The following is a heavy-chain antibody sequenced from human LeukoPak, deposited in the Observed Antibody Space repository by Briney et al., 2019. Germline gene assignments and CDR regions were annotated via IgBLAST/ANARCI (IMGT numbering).Heavy chain of an antibody. CDR3: ARGHWGLDY. D-gene: IGHD7-27*01. J-gene: IGHJ4*02. CDR2: LSNRGSDI. CDR1: GFTFSDHY. V-gene: IGHV3-11*01. Sequence: GGSLRLSCAVSGFTFSDHYMTWIRQAPGKGLEYISYLSNRGSDIFYADSVKGRFTISRDNAKNSLYLQMNSLRVEDTAMYYCARGHWGLDYWGQGTLVTVSS.